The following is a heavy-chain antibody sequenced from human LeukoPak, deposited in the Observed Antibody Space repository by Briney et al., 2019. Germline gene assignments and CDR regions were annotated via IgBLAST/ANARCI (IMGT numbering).Heavy chain of an antibody. D-gene: IGHD1-26*01. CDR1: GFTFRSYA. CDR3: AKVLLMGATVL. Sequence: GGSLRLSCVAPGFTFRSYAMSWVRQAPGKGLEGGSAIRGSSGSTYYGDSLTGRFTLSRDHSKNPLYLQTDSPRAEDTGVYYRAKVLLMGATVLGGEGTPVPVSS. V-gene: IGHV3-23*01. J-gene: IGHJ4*02. CDR2: IRGSSGST.